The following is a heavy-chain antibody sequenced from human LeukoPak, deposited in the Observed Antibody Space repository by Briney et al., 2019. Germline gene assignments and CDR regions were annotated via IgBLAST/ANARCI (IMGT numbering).Heavy chain of an antibody. CDR1: GGSISSGGYY. V-gene: IGHV4-31*03. CDR3: ARMGDGYNRRDFDF. J-gene: IGHJ4*02. D-gene: IGHD5-24*01. Sequence: SETLSLTCTVSGGSISSGGYYWSWIRQHPGQGLEWIGYIHYTGSTYYNPSLQSRVTISIDTSKNQFSLKVSSVTAADTAVYYCARMGDGYNRRDFDFWGQGTLVSVSS. CDR2: IHYTGST.